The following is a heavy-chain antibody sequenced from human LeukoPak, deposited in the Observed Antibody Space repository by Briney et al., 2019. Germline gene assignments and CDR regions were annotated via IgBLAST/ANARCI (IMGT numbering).Heavy chain of an antibody. CDR3: ATISRAGIAAAGTTLEDY. V-gene: IGHV4-34*01. J-gene: IGHJ4*02. CDR1: GGSFSGYY. Sequence: SETLSLTCAVYGGSFSGYYWSWIRQPPGKGLEWIGEINHSGSTNYNPSLKSRVTISVDTSKNQFSLKLSSVTAADTAVYYCATISRAGIAAAGTTLEDYWGQGTLVTVSS. CDR2: INHSGST. D-gene: IGHD6-13*01.